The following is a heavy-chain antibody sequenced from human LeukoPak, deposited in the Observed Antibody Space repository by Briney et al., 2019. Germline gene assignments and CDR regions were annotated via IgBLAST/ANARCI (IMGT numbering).Heavy chain of an antibody. CDR2: IDTDERIT. CDR3: ARGLQGIDY. V-gene: IGHV3-74*01. J-gene: IGHJ4*02. Sequence: GESLRLSCAASGFTLSYYWMHWVRQAPGKGLVWVSRIDTDERITIYADSVKGRFTISRDDAKNTLYLQMNSLRAEDTAMYYCARGLQGIDYWGQGTLVTVSS. CDR1: GFTLSYYW. D-gene: IGHD4-11*01.